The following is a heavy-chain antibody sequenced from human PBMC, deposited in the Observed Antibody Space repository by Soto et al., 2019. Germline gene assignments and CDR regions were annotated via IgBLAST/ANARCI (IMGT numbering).Heavy chain of an antibody. V-gene: IGHV4-30-4*01. CDR2: IYYSGST. CDR3: ASLTYYDFWSGYNGMDV. Sequence: LSLTCTVSGGSISSGDYYWSWIRQPPGKGLEWIGYIYYSGSTYYNPSLKSRVTISVDTSKNQFSLKLSSVTAADTAVYYCASLTYYDFWSGYNGMDVWGQGTTVTVSS. CDR1: GGSISSGDYY. D-gene: IGHD3-3*01. J-gene: IGHJ6*02.